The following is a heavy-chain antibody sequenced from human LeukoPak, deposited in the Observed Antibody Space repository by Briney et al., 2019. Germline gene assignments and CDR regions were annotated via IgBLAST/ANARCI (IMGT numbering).Heavy chain of an antibody. J-gene: IGHJ3*02. CDR1: GGTFSSYA. CDR2: IIPILGIA. D-gene: IGHD7-27*01. Sequence: SVKVSCKASGGTFSSYAISWVRQAPGQGLEWMGRIIPILGIANYAQKFQGRVTITADKSTSTAYMELSSLRSEDTAVYYCARDRHWGSSWGDPRGAFDIWGQGTMVTVSS. V-gene: IGHV1-69*04. CDR3: ARDRHWGSSWGDPRGAFDI.